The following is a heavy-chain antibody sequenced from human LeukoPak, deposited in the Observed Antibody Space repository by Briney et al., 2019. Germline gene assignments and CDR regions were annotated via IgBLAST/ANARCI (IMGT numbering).Heavy chain of an antibody. CDR3: ARGPGYSSGSTVGSYFDY. CDR1: GGSFSGCY. J-gene: IGHJ4*02. D-gene: IGHD6-19*01. V-gene: IGHV4-34*01. Sequence: PSETLSLTCAVYGGSFSGCYWSWIRQPPGKGLEWIGEINHSGSTNYNPSLKSRVTTSVDTSKNQFSLKLSSVTAADTAVYYCARGPGYSSGSTVGSYFDYWGQGTLVTVSS. CDR2: INHSGST.